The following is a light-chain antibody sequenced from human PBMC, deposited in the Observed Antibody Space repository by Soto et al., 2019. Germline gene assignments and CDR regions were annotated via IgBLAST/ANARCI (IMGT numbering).Light chain of an antibody. V-gene: IGKV1-27*01. CDR3: QKYNSAPWT. CDR2: AAS. J-gene: IGKJ1*01. CDR1: QGISNY. Sequence: DIQMTQSPSSLSTSVGDRVTITCRASQGISNYLAWYQQKPGKVPKLLIYAASTLQSGVPSRFSGSGSVTAFTLTISSLQPEDVATYYCQKYNSAPWTFGQGTKVEIK.